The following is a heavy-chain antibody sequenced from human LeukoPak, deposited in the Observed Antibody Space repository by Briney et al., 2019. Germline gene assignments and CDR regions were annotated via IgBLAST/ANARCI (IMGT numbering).Heavy chain of an antibody. Sequence: SETLSLNCTVSGGSFNSGGYYWRSIRQPAGKGLEWIGRIYTSGSTDYNPSLKSRVTISIDTSRNQFSLKLSSVTAADTAVYYCARDVTMIVGGYFEYWGQGTLVTVSS. D-gene: IGHD3-22*01. CDR3: ARDVTMIVGGYFEY. CDR1: GGSFNSGGYY. CDR2: IYTSGST. J-gene: IGHJ4*02. V-gene: IGHV4-61*02.